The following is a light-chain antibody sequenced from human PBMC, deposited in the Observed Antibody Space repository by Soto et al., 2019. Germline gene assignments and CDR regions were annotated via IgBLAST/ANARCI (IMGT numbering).Light chain of an antibody. CDR2: DAS. CDR3: QQFNAYPRT. J-gene: IGKJ1*01. Sequence: AIQLTQSPSSLSASLGDTVIITCRASQDITSDLAWYQQRPEKAPVLLIYDASRLESGVPPRFSGGGSGTEFSLTISSLQPEYFATYLCQQFNAYPRTFGQGTKVDI. CDR1: QDITSD. V-gene: IGKV1-13*02.